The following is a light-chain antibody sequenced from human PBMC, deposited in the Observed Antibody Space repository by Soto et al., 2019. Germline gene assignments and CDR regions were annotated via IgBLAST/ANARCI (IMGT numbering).Light chain of an antibody. J-gene: IGKJ2*01. CDR3: QQGHNWPVT. CDR2: GAS. CDR1: QSISSE. V-gene: IGKV3-15*01. Sequence: EIVMTQSPATLSVSPGESATLSCRASQSISSELAWYQQKPGQPPSLLIYGASTRATGVPASFTGSGSGSDFSLPICGLQSEDFVVYYCQQGHNWPVTFGQGTRLEI.